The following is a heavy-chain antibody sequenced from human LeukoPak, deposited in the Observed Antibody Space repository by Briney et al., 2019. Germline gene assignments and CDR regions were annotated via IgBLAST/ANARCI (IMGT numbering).Heavy chain of an antibody. D-gene: IGHD3-22*01. Sequence: SPTLSLTCTVSGGSISSGGYHWGWIRQPPGKGLEWIGTIYYGGSTYYNPSLKSRVTISVDTSKKQFSLKLTSVTAADAAVYYCARLGDYYDSSGYFDAFDIWGQGTMVTVFS. J-gene: IGHJ3*02. V-gene: IGHV4-39*01. CDR2: IYYGGST. CDR3: ARLGDYYDSSGYFDAFDI. CDR1: GGSISSGGYH.